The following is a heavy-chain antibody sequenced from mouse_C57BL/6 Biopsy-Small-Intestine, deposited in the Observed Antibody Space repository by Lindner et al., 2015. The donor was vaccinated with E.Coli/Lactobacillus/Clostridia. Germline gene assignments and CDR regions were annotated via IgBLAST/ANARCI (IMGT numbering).Heavy chain of an antibody. D-gene: IGHD2-1*01. CDR1: GFTFLSSA. J-gene: IGHJ4*01. CDR2: IVVDSGKT. CDR3: AAGYNWIDGNWCDP. Sequence: SVKVSCKASGFTFLSSAVHWVRQARGQRLEWLGWIVVDSGKTNYAQKFHERVTITRDMSTGTAYMELRSLRSEDTAVYYCAAGYNWIDGNWCDPWGQGTLVTVSS. V-gene: IGHV1S18*01.